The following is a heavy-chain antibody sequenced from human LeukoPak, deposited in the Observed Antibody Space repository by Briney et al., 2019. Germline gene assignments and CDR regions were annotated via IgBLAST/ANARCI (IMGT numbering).Heavy chain of an antibody. CDR3: ARRGYCSGGSCYWFDP. Sequence: PSETLSLTCTVSGGSISSYYWSWIRQPPGKGLEWIGHIYYSGSTNYNPSLKSRVTISVDTSKNQFSLKLSSVTAADTAVYYCARRGYCSGGSCYWFDPWGQGTLVTVSS. CDR2: IYYSGST. D-gene: IGHD2-15*01. CDR1: GGSISSYY. J-gene: IGHJ5*02. V-gene: IGHV4-59*08.